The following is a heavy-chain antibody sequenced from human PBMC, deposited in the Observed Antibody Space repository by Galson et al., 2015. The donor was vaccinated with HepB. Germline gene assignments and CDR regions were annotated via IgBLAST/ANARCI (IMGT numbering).Heavy chain of an antibody. D-gene: IGHD4-11*01. J-gene: IGHJ3*01. Sequence: SLRLSCAASGFTFSTYWMNWVRQAPGKGLVWVSRIDADGTYYADSVRGRFTISRLNSRNTVFLEMDSLRAEDTAVYFCAKEGLHSHKFAFDAWGQGTTVIVSS. CDR3: AKEGLHSHKFAFDA. CDR2: IDADGT. CDR1: GFTFSTYW. V-gene: IGHV3-74*01.